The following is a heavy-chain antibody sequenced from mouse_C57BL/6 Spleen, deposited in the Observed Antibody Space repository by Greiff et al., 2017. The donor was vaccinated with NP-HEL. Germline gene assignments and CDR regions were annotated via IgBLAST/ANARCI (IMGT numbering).Heavy chain of an antibody. CDR1: GYTFTDYY. D-gene: IGHD2-2*01. J-gene: IGHJ2*01. Sequence: EVQLQQSGPELVKPGASVKISCKASGYTFTDYYMNWVKQSHGKSLEWIGDINPNNGGTSYNQKFKGKATLTVDKSSSTAYMELRSLTSEDSAVYYCARGLPFDYWGQDTTLTVSS. CDR2: INPNNGGT. V-gene: IGHV1-26*01. CDR3: ARGLPFDY.